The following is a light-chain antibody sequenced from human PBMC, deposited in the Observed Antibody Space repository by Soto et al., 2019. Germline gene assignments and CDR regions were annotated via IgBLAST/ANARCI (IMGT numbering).Light chain of an antibody. CDR2: GAS. Sequence: EIVLTQSPGTLSWSPGERATLSCRASQSVSSSYIAWYRQNPGQAPRLLIYGASSRATGIPDRFSGSGSGTDFTLTISRLEPEDFAVYFCQQYGRSPPFTFGQGTKVDIK. V-gene: IGKV3-20*01. CDR3: QQYGRSPPFT. J-gene: IGKJ2*01. CDR1: QSVSSSY.